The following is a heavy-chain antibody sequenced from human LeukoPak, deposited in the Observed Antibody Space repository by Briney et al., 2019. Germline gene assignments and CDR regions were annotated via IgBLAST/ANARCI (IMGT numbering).Heavy chain of an antibody. CDR1: GFTFRSYA. CDR2: ISYDGSNK. Sequence: GGSLRLSCAASGFTFRSYAMHWVRQAPGKGLEWVAVISYDGSNKYYADSVKGRFTISRDNSKNTLYLQMSSLRVEDTAVYYCVRDTYGPSDFWGQGTLVTVS. V-gene: IGHV3-30-3*01. D-gene: IGHD2-8*01. CDR3: VRDTYGPSDF. J-gene: IGHJ4*02.